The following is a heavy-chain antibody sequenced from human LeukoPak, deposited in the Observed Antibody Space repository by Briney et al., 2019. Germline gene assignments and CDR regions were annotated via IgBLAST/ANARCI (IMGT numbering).Heavy chain of an antibody. V-gene: IGHV3-23*01. D-gene: IGHD3-22*01. CDR1: GFTFSSYA. J-gene: IGHJ4*02. CDR2: ISGSGGST. CDR3: ASEYDSSGYTRLY. Sequence: GGSLRLSCAASGFTFSSYAMSWVRQAPGKGLEWVSAISGSGGSTYYADSVKGRFTISRDNSKNTLYLQMNSLRAEDTAVYCCASEYDSSGYTRLYWGQGTLVTVSS.